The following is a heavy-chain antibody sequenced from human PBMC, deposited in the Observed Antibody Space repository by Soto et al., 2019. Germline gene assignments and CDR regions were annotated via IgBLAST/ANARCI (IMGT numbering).Heavy chain of an antibody. J-gene: IGHJ3*02. Sequence: SDQDPCNAPGGTFRSYAISWMRQAPGQGLEWMGIINPSCGTTNYAQKFQGRVTITGDTSTSTVYMELSSLRSEDTAVYYCARVGNSGYDWDAFDIWGQGTMVTVSS. D-gene: IGHD5-12*01. CDR2: INPSCGTT. CDR1: GGTFRSYA. CDR3: ARVGNSGYDWDAFDI. V-gene: IGHV1-69*06.